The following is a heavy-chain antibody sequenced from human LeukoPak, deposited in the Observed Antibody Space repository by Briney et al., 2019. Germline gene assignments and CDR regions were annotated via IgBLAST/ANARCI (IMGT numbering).Heavy chain of an antibody. CDR3: ARGYDCVWGSYRHSRYYFDY. D-gene: IGHD3-16*02. CDR1: GYTFTSYG. J-gene: IGHJ4*02. V-gene: IGHV1-18*01. Sequence: ASVKVSCKASGYTFTSYGISWVRQAPGQGLEWMGWISAYNGNTNYAQKLQGRVTMTTDTSTSTAYMELRSLRSDDTAVYYCARGYDCVWGSYRHSRYYFDYWGQGTLVTVSS. CDR2: ISAYNGNT.